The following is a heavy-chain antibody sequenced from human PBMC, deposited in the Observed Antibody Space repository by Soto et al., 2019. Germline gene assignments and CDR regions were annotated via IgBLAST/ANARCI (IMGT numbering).Heavy chain of an antibody. CDR3: ARVLPGKYDFWSGYGFYY. Sequence: SVKVSCKVCRSTFSSYAISWVRQAPGQGLEWMGGIIPIFGTANYAQKFQGRVTITADESTSTAYMELSSLRSEDTAVYYCARVLPGKYDFWSGYGFYYWGQRTLVPVSS. D-gene: IGHD3-3*01. CDR1: RSTFSSYA. CDR2: IIPIFGTA. J-gene: IGHJ4*02. V-gene: IGHV1-69*13.